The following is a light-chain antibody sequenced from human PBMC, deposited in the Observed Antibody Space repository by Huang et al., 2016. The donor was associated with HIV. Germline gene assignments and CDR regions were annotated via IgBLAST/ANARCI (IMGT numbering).Light chain of an antibody. CDR3: QQYNTFPWT. CDR2: EAS. CDR1: QSISTW. V-gene: IGKV1-5*03. J-gene: IGKJ1*01. Sequence: DIQMTQSSSTLSASVGDRVTIACRASQSISTWLAWYQQKPGRAPNRLIYEASTLESGVPSRFSGGGSGTDFTLTISSLQPDDFATYYCQQYNTFPWTFGQGTKVEV.